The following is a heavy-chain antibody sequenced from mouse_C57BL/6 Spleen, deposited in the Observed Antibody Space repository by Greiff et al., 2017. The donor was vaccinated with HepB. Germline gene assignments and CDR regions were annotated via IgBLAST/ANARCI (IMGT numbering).Heavy chain of an antibody. J-gene: IGHJ3*01. Sequence: QVQLQQPGAELVRPGSSVKLSCKASGYTFTSYWMHWVKQRPIQGLEWIGNIDPSDSETHYNQKFKDKATLTVDKSSSTAYMQLSSLTSEDSAVYYGARVGTLYYGYDSWFAYWGQGTLVTVSA. CDR3: ARVGTLYYGYDSWFAY. V-gene: IGHV1-52*01. D-gene: IGHD2-2*01. CDR1: GYTFTSYW. CDR2: IDPSDSET.